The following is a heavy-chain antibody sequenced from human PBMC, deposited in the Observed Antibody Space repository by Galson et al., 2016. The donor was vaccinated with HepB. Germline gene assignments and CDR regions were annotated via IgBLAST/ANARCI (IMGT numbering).Heavy chain of an antibody. V-gene: IGHV3-33*01. D-gene: IGHD3-10*01. CDR3: ARDLWVGEFPYAIDV. J-gene: IGHJ6*02. CDR1: GFDFKIFA. CDR2: IYYDGNKK. Sequence: SLRLSCAASGFDFKIFAIHWVRQAPGKGLEWVAVIYYDGNKKYYADSVKGRFTISRDNSRNTLFLQMNSLRAEDTAVYFCARDLWVGEFPYAIDVWGQGTTVIVSS.